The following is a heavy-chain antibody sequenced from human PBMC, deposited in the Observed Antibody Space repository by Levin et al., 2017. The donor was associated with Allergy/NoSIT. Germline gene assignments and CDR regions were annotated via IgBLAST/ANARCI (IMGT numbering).Heavy chain of an antibody. CDR3: ARRTLTFGGVTAGHWLFDL. CDR2: IYYSGST. V-gene: IGHV4-59*08. J-gene: IGHJ2*01. D-gene: IGHD3-16*01. Sequence: SETLSLTCAVSGGSMTNYYWSWIRQPPGKGLEFIGYIYYSGSTDYNPSLKSRVTISVDTSNNQFSLKLRSVTATDTALYYCARRTLTFGGVTAGHWLFDLWGRGTLVTVSS. CDR1: GGSMTNYY.